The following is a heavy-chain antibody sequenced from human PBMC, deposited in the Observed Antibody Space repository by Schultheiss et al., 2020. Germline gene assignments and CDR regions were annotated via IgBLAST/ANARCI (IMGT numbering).Heavy chain of an antibody. CDR1: GFTFSSYS. CDR2: FTRSNNYI. D-gene: IGHD4-23*01. CDR3: ARDYGGNSFLGFDYYGMDV. Sequence: GESLKISCAASGFTFSSYSMNWVRQAPGKGLEWVSSFTRSNNYIYYADSVKGRFTISRDNAKSSLYLQMNSLRAEDTAVYYCARDYGGNSFLGFDYYGMDVWGQGTTVTFSS. V-gene: IGHV3-21*01. J-gene: IGHJ6*02.